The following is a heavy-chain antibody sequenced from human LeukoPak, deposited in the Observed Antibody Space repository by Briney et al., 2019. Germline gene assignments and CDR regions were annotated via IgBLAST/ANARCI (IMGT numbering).Heavy chain of an antibody. CDR1: GYTFTSYG. CDR3: AXXXXGGQWLVQGNFDY. D-gene: IGHD6-19*01. CDR2: ISAYNGNT. J-gene: IGHJ4*02. V-gene: IGHV1-18*01. Sequence: ASVKVSCKASGYTFTSYGISWVRQAPGQGLEWMGWISAYNGNTNYAQKLQGRVTMTTDTSTSTAYMELRSLRSDDTAVYYCAXXXXGGQWLVQGNFDYWGQGTLVTVSS.